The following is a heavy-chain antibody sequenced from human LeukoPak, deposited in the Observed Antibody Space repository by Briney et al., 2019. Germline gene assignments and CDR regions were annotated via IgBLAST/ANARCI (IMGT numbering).Heavy chain of an antibody. D-gene: IGHD2-2*02. J-gene: IGHJ5*02. CDR3: AALDIVVVPAAIKAFDP. V-gene: IGHV1-2*02. Sequence: GASVTVSYKASGYTFTGYYMHWVRQAPGQGLEWMGWINPNSGGTNYAQKLQGRVTMTRDTSISTAYMELSRLRSDDTAVYYCAALDIVVVPAAIKAFDPWGQGTLVTVSS. CDR2: INPNSGGT. CDR1: GYTFTGYY.